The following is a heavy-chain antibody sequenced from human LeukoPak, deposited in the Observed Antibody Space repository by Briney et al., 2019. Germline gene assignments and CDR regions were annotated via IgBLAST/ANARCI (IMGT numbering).Heavy chain of an antibody. CDR3: ARGHISRGYSYGPYYYYGMDV. D-gene: IGHD5-18*01. CDR2: INHSGST. CDR1: GGSFSGYY. V-gene: IGHV4-34*01. J-gene: IGHJ6*02. Sequence: SETLSLTCAVYGGSFSGYYWSWIRQPPGKGLEWIGEINHSGSTNYNPSLKSRVTISVDTSKNQFSLKLSPVTAADTAVYYCARGHISRGYSYGPYYYYGMDVWGQGTTVTVSS.